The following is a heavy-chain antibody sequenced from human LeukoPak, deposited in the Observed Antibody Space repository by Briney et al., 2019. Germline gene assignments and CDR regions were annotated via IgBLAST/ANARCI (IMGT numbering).Heavy chain of an antibody. J-gene: IGHJ5*02. Sequence: GGSLRLSCSASGFTLTNYGMSWVRQAPGKGLEWVSGLSGSGVGQFYADSVEGRFTISRDIFNNIWYLQMNSLRAEDTAVYYCAKGCQCPSGLSSWFDPRGQGTLVAVSS. V-gene: IGHV3-23*01. CDR3: AKGCQCPSGLSSWFDP. D-gene: IGHD1-1*01. CDR1: GFTLTNYG. CDR2: LSGSGVGQ.